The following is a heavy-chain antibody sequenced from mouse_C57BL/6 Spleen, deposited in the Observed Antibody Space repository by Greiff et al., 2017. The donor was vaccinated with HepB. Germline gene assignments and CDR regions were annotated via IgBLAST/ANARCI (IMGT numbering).Heavy chain of an antibody. CDR2: IYPGNSDT. J-gene: IGHJ4*01. D-gene: IGHD1-1*01. CDR3: TRDYGSSLYYAMDY. V-gene: IGHV1-5*01. Sequence: VQLQQSGPVLARPGASVKMSCKTSGYTFTSYWMHWVKQRPGQGLEWIGAIYPGNSDTSYNQKFKGKAKLTAVTAASTAYMELSSLTNEDSAVYYCTRDYGSSLYYAMDYWGQGTSVTVSS. CDR1: GYTFTSYW.